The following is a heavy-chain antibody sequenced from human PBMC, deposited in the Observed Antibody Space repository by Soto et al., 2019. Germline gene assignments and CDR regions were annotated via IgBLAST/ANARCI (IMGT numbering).Heavy chain of an antibody. D-gene: IGHD3-9*01. CDR3: ARYFNPLDV. V-gene: IGHV1-8*01. J-gene: IGHJ6*02. CDR2: MAPLSGDT. CDR1: GYTFTNYD. Sequence: ASVKVSCKASGYTFTNYDINWVRQATGQGLEWLGWMAPLSGDTGYAQKFQGRGTMTRNISINTAYMELSSLRSEDTAVYFCARYFNPLDVWGRGTTVTVSS.